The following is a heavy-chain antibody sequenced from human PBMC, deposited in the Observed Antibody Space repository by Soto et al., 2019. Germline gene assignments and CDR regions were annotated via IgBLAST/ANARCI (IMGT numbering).Heavy chain of an antibody. CDR3: ARAGGSSDLDY. V-gene: IGHV4-61*01. CDR1: GGSVSSGSYY. Sequence: SETLSLTCTVSGGSVSSGSYYWSWIRQPPGKGLEWIGHIYYSGSTNYNPSLKSRVTISVDTSKNQFSLKLSSVTAADTAVYYCARAGGSSDLDYWGQGTLVTVSS. D-gene: IGHD1-26*01. J-gene: IGHJ4*02. CDR2: IYYSGST.